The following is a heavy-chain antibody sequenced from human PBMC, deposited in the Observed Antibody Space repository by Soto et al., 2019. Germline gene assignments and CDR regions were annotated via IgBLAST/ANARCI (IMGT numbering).Heavy chain of an antibody. D-gene: IGHD6-19*01. CDR3: ARDQGEGWLVIDY. CDR2: IWYDGSNK. V-gene: IGHV3-33*01. CDR1: GFTFSSYG. Sequence: QVQLVESGGGVVQPGRSLRLSCAASGFTFSSYGMHWVRQAPGKGLEWVAVIWYDGSNKYYADSVKGRFTISRDNSKNTLYLQMNSLRAEDTAVYYCARDQGEGWLVIDYWGQGTLVTVSS. J-gene: IGHJ4*02.